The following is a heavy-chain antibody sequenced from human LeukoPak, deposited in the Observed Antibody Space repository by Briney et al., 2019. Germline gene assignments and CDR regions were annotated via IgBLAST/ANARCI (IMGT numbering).Heavy chain of an antibody. Sequence: SETLSLTCTVSGDSISSYYWSWIRQPPGKGLEWIGYIYYSGSTNYNPSLKSRVTTSVDTSKNQFSLKLSSMTAADTAVYYCARDLNWALEYWGQGTLVTVSS. CDR3: ARDLNWALEY. J-gene: IGHJ4*02. D-gene: IGHD1-1*01. CDR2: IYYSGST. V-gene: IGHV4-59*01. CDR1: GDSISSYY.